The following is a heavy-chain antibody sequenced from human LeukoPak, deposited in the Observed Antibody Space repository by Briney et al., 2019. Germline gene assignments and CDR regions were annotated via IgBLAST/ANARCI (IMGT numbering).Heavy chain of an antibody. V-gene: IGHV4-30-4*01. D-gene: IGHD2-21*02. CDR2: IYYSGST. CDR1: GGSISSGDYY. J-gene: IGHJ4*02. Sequence: SQTLSLTCTVSGGSISSGDYYWSWIRQPPGKGLEWIGYIYYSGSTYYNPSLKSRVTISVDTSKNQFSLKLSSVTATDTAVYYCARGRRLYCGGDCPTHFDYWGQGTLVTVSS. CDR3: ARGRRLYCGGDCPTHFDY.